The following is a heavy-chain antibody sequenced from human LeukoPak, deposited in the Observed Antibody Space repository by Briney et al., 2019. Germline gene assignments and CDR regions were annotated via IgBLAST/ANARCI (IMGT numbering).Heavy chain of an antibody. V-gene: IGHV3-23*01. CDR3: AKRGVVIRVILVGFHKEAYYFDS. D-gene: IGHD3-22*01. CDR1: GITLSNYG. CDR2: ISDTGGGT. J-gene: IGHJ4*02. Sequence: GGSLRLSCAVSGITLSNYGMTWVRQAPGKGLEWVAGISDTGGGTNYADSVKGRFTISRDNLKNTLYLQMNSLRAEDTAVYFCAKRGVVIRVILVGFHKEAYYFDSWGQGALVTVSS.